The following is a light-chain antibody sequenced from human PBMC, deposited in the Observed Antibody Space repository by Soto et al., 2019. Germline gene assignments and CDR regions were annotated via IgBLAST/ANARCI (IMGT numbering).Light chain of an antibody. Sequence: QSALTQPRSVSGSPGQSVTISCTGTSSDVGGYNYVSWYQQHPGKAPKVMIYDVSERPSGVPDRFSGSKSAITASLTISGLQAEDEADYYCCSYAGSPRYVFGTGTKLTVL. CDR2: DVS. J-gene: IGLJ1*01. CDR3: CSYAGSPRYV. V-gene: IGLV2-11*01. CDR1: SSDVGGYNY.